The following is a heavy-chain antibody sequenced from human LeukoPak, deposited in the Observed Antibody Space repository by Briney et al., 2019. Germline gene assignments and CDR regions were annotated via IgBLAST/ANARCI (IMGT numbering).Heavy chain of an antibody. J-gene: IGHJ6*03. CDR2: ISSSGSTI. CDR3: ARYPVFGEYYYYMDV. Sequence: PGGSLRLSCAASGFTFSSYEMNWVRQAPGKGLEWVLYISSSGSTIYYADSVKGRFTISRDNAKNSLYLQTNSLRAEDTAVYYCARYPVFGEYYYYMDVWGKGTTVTVSS. D-gene: IGHD3-3*01. V-gene: IGHV3-48*03. CDR1: GFTFSSYE.